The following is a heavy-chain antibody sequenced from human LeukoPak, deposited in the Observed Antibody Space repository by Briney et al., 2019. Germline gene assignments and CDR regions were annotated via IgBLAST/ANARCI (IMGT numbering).Heavy chain of an antibody. D-gene: IGHD4-23*01. CDR3: ASTGRPVGFYYYGMDV. V-gene: IGHV3-21*05. CDR1: GFIFSSYS. J-gene: IGHJ6*02. Sequence: PGGSLRLSCAASGFIFSSYSMNWVRQHRGKGLEWVSYISSSSRYIYYADSVKGRFTISRDNAKNSLYLQMNSLRAEDTAVYYCASTGRPVGFYYYGMDVWGQGTTVTVSS. CDR2: ISSSSRYI.